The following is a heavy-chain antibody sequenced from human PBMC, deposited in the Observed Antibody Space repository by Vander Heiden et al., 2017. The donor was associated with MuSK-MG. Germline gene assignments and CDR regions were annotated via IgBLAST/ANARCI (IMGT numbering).Heavy chain of an antibody. CDR3: AKRTTSGTLYFFDY. CDR1: GFTFSSYA. Sequence: EVQLLESGGGLVQPGGSLRLSCAASGFTFSSYAMGWVRQAPGKGLKWVSTSGVSGNTYYADSVKGRFTISRDNSKNTLYLQINSLTAEDTAIYYCAKRTTSGTLYFFDYWGQGTLVTVSS. CDR2: SGVSGNT. J-gene: IGHJ4*02. V-gene: IGHV3-23*01. D-gene: IGHD6-13*01.